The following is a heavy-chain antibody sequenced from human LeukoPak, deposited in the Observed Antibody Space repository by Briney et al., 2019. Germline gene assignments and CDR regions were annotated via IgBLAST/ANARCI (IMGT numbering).Heavy chain of an antibody. Sequence: GGSLRLSCAASGFTFDDYGMSWVRQAPGKGLEWVSGINWNGGSTGYADSVKGRFTISRDNAKNSLYLQMTSLRAEDTALYYCARDAGYCTNGVCYDFDYWGQGTLVTVSS. V-gene: IGHV3-20*04. D-gene: IGHD2-8*01. J-gene: IGHJ4*02. CDR2: INWNGGST. CDR1: GFTFDDYG. CDR3: ARDAGYCTNGVCYDFDY.